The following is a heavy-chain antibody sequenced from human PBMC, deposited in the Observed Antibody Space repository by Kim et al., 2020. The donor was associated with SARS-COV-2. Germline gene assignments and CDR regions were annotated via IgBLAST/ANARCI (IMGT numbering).Heavy chain of an antibody. CDR3: AADPYYYGSGRPNWFDP. CDR2: IVVGSGNT. Sequence: SVKVSCKASGFTFTSSAVQWVRQARGQRLEWIGWIVVGSGNTNYAQKFQERVTITRDMSTSTAYMELSSLRSEDTAVYYCAADPYYYGSGRPNWFDPWGQGTLVTVSS. J-gene: IGHJ5*02. CDR1: GFTFTSSA. V-gene: IGHV1-58*01. D-gene: IGHD3-10*01.